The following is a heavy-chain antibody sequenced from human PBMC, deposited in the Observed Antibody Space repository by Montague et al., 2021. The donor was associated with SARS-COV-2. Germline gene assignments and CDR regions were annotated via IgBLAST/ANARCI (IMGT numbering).Heavy chain of an antibody. CDR2: IYYSGST. Sequence: SETLSLTCTVSGGSTSSSSYYWGWIRQPPGKGLEWIGSIYYSGSTYYNPSLKSRVTISVDTSKNQFSLKPSSVTAADTAVYYCARQEPIVVVVAAARGWFDPWGQGTLVTVSS. V-gene: IGHV4-39*01. CDR3: ARQEPIVVVVAAARGWFDP. J-gene: IGHJ5*02. CDR1: GGSTSSSSYY. D-gene: IGHD2-15*01.